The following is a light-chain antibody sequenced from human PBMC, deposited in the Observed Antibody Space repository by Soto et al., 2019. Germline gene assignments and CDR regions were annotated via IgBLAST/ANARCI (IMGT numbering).Light chain of an antibody. Sequence: DIQMTQSPSSLSASVGDRVTITCRASQTISTYLNWYQQKPGKAPKLLISAASTLQSGVPSRFSGGGSGTDFTLTIASLQPEDSATYYCQQSYHTPLTFGGGTKVDIK. CDR2: AAS. CDR3: QQSYHTPLT. J-gene: IGKJ4*01. V-gene: IGKV1-39*01. CDR1: QTISTY.